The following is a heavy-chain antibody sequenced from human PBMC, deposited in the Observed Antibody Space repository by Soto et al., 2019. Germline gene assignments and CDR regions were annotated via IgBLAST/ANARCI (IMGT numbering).Heavy chain of an antibody. V-gene: IGHV1-69*01. Sequence: QVQLVQSGAEVKKPGSSVKVSCKASGGTFSSYAISWVRQAPGQGLEWMGGIIPIFCTANYAQKFQGRVTITADESTSTAYMELSSLRSEDTAVYYCARAPLGYCSGGSCYGMDVWGQGTTVTVS. CDR3: ARAPLGYCSGGSCYGMDV. CDR1: GGTFSSYA. J-gene: IGHJ6*02. CDR2: IIPIFCTA. D-gene: IGHD2-15*01.